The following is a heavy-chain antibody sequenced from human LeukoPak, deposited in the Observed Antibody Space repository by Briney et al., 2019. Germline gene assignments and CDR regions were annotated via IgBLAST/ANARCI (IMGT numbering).Heavy chain of an antibody. CDR2: ISSSSSYI. Sequence: GGSLRLSCAASGFTFSSYSMNWVRQAPGKGLEWVSSISSSSSYIYYADSVKGRFTISRDNAKISLYLQMNSLRAEDTAVYYCARVGADRGLRGYMDVWGKGTTVTVSS. CDR1: GFTFSSYS. V-gene: IGHV3-21*01. J-gene: IGHJ6*03. D-gene: IGHD3-10*01. CDR3: ARVGADRGLRGYMDV.